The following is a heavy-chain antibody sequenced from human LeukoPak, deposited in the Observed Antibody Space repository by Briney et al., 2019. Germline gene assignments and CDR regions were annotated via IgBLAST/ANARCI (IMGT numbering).Heavy chain of an antibody. V-gene: IGHV1-69*13. CDR2: IIPIFGTA. Sequence: SVKVSCKASGGTFSSYAISWVRQAPGQGLEWMGGIIPIFGTANYAQKFQGRVTITADESTSTAYMELSSLRSEDTAVYYCARDGGGPDAFDIWGQGTMVTVSS. CDR1: GGTFSSYA. J-gene: IGHJ3*02. CDR3: ARDGGGPDAFDI. D-gene: IGHD3-16*01.